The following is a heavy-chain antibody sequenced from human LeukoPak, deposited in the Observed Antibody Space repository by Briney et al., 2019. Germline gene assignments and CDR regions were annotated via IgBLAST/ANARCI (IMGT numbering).Heavy chain of an antibody. Sequence: GGSLRLSCAASGLTFSSYAMHWVRQAPGKGLEWVAVISYDGSNKYYADSVKGRFTISRDNSKNTLYLQMNSLRAEDTAVYYCARGGSGWSNCFDYWGQGTLVTVSS. J-gene: IGHJ4*02. CDR2: ISYDGSNK. CDR3: ARGGSGWSNCFDY. V-gene: IGHV3-30-3*01. D-gene: IGHD6-19*01. CDR1: GLTFSSYA.